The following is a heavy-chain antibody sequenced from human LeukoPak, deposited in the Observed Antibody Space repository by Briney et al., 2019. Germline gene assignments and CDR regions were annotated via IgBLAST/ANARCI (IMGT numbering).Heavy chain of an antibody. CDR1: GGTFSSYA. V-gene: IGHV1-69*04. CDR2: IIPILGIA. J-gene: IGHJ4*02. Sequence: ASVKVSCKASGGTFSSYAISWVRQAPGQGLEWMGRIIPILGIANYAQKFQGRVTMTEDTSTDTAYMELSSLRSEDTAVYYCATANRYSGSYLYYFDYWGQGTLVTVSS. CDR3: ATANRYSGSYLYYFDY. D-gene: IGHD1-26*01.